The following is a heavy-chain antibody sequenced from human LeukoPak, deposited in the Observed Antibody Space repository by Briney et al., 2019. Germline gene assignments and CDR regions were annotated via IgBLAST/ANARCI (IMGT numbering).Heavy chain of an antibody. CDR1: SASLSGYY. CDR3: ARGRVGTMVRGVANRYYYYYGMDV. J-gene: IGHJ6*02. Sequence: RPSESLSLTCAVFSASLSGYYWTWLRQPPGKGLEWIGEINHSGNPNYNPSPTYNPSLKSRVTISVDTSKNQLSLKMSSVTAADTAVYYCARGRVGTMVRGVANRYYYYYGMDVWGQGTTVTVSS. CDR2: INHSGNP. D-gene: IGHD3-10*01. V-gene: IGHV4-34*01.